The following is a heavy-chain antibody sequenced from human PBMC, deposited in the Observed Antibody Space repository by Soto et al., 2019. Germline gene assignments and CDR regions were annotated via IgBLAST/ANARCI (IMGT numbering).Heavy chain of an antibody. CDR1: GFTFVSES. J-gene: IGHJ4*02. V-gene: IGHV3-48*01. D-gene: IGHD3-3*01. Sequence: PWGSLRLSCAASGFTFVSESIIFLRHSPFKCLEWVSFISRTSNVIYYVDSVKGRFTTSRDNGKNLLFLQMNDLRGEDTAVYYCARGTYYSGDNGYYYFDSWGKGTLVTVSS. CDR2: ISRTSNVI. CDR3: ARGTYYSGDNGYYYFDS.